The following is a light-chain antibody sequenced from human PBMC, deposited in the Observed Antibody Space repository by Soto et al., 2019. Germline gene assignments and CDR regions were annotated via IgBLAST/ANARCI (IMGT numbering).Light chain of an antibody. Sequence: QSVLTQPPSVSGAPGQSVTISCTGSSTNIGAGYDVHWYQQLPGTAPKLLIYGNSNRPSGVPDRFSGSKSGTSASLAIAGRQAEDEADDYYQSYDRSLSGVVFGGGTKVTVL. J-gene: IGLJ2*01. V-gene: IGLV1-40*01. CDR2: GNS. CDR3: QSYDRSLSGVV. CDR1: STNIGAGYD.